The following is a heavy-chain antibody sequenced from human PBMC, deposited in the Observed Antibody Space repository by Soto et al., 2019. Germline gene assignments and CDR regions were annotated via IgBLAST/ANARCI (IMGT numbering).Heavy chain of an antibody. J-gene: IGHJ6*02. V-gene: IGHV1-69*13. CDR3: ARGPWYCSGGSCLTNGMDV. CDR2: IIPIFGTA. D-gene: IGHD2-15*01. CDR1: GGTFSSYA. Sequence: GASVKVSCKASGGTFSSYAISWVRQAPGQGLEWMGGIIPIFGTANYAQKFQGRVTITADESTSTAYMELSSLRSEDTAVYYCARGPWYCSGGSCLTNGMDVWGQGTTVTVSS.